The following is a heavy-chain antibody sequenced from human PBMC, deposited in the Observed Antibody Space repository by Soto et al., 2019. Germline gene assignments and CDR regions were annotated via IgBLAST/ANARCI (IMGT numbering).Heavy chain of an antibody. CDR3: ARRQWLRIFDC. Sequence: PSETLSLTCTVSGGSISGYYWSWIRQPPGKGLEWIGYMYNTGSTVYNPSFKSRVTISVDTSKNQFSLKLSSLTAADTAVYYCARRQWLRIFDCWGQGTLVTVSS. CDR1: GGSISGYY. J-gene: IGHJ4*02. D-gene: IGHD5-12*01. V-gene: IGHV4-59*08. CDR2: MYNTGST.